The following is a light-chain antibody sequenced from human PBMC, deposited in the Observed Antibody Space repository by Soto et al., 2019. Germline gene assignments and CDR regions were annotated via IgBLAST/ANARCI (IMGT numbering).Light chain of an antibody. CDR3: SSFVGCSALRVA. CDR2: DVS. V-gene: IGLV2-14*03. CDR1: SSDVGAYNF. Sequence: QSALTQPASVSGSPGQSITISCTGSSSDVGAYNFVSWYQQHPGKAPKHMIYDVSNRPSGVSNRFSGSKSGNTASLTISGLQAEDEADYYYSSFVGCSALRVAFGGGTKLTVL. J-gene: IGLJ2*01.